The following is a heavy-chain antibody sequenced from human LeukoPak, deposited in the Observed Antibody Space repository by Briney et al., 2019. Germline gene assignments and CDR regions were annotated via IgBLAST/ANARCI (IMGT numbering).Heavy chain of an antibody. Sequence: ASVKVSCKASGYTFTGYYMHWVRQAPGQGLEWMGWIDPNSGGTNYAQKFQGRVTMTRDTSISTAYMELSRLRSDDTAVYYCARDGAYCSSTSCYSSGDNWFDPWGQGTLVTVSS. D-gene: IGHD2-2*02. CDR3: ARDGAYCSSTSCYSSGDNWFDP. CDR1: GYTFTGYY. V-gene: IGHV1-2*02. J-gene: IGHJ5*02. CDR2: IDPNSGGT.